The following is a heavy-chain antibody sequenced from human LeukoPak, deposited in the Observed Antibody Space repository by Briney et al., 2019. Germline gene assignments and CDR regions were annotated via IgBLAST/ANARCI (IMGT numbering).Heavy chain of an antibody. D-gene: IGHD6-6*01. CDR2: IGGSGGDT. CDR1: GFTFSSHA. V-gene: IGHV3-23*01. Sequence: GRSLRLSCAASGFTFSSHAMTWVRQAPGKGLEWVSAIGGSGGDTYYADSVKGRFTISRDNSKNTLNLQMNSLRAEDSAVYYCAREEAVRRFGHDYWGQGMLVTVSS. J-gene: IGHJ4*02. CDR3: AREEAVRRFGHDY.